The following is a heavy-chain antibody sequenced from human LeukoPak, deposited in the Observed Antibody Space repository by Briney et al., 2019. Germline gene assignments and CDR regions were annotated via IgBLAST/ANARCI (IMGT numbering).Heavy chain of an antibody. Sequence: GASVKVSCKASGYTFTGYYMHWVRQAPGQGLEWMGRINPNSGGTSYAQKFRGRVTMTRDTSISTVYMELSRLRSDDTAVLYCARVLGGGFIDYWGQGTLVTVSS. J-gene: IGHJ4*02. V-gene: IGHV1-2*06. D-gene: IGHD5-24*01. CDR2: INPNSGGT. CDR3: ARVLGGGFIDY. CDR1: GYTFTGYY.